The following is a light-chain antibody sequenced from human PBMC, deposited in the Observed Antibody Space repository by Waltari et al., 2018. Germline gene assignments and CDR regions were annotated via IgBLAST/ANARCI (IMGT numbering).Light chain of an antibody. Sequence: QSALTPPASVSGSPGQSITIPCTGTSSDVGGYNYVPWYQQHPGKAPKLMIYEVNNRPSGVSYRFSGSKSGNTASLTISGLQAEDEANYYCSSYASISTLIFGGGTKLTVL. V-gene: IGLV2-14*01. CDR2: EVN. J-gene: IGLJ2*01. CDR1: SSDVGGYNY. CDR3: SSYASISTLI.